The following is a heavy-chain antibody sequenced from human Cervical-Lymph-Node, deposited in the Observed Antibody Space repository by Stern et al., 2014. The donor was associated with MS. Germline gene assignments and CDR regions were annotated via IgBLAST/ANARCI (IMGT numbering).Heavy chain of an antibody. CDR1: GASIGSGSYS. CDR2: VYNTGSP. V-gene: IGHV4-61*02. J-gene: IGHJ4*02. CDR3: ARGNWNYGAYFDY. Sequence: VQLQESGPGLLKPSQTLSLTCTVSGASIGSGSYSWSWIRQPAGKGLEWIGHVYNTGSPNHDPSLESRVTISLDTSNNQVSLRLSSVTAADTAVYYCARGNWNYGAYFDYWGQGTLITVSS. D-gene: IGHD1-7*01.